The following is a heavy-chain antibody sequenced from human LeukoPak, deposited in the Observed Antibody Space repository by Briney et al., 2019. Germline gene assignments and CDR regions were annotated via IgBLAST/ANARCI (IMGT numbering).Heavy chain of an antibody. J-gene: IGHJ4*02. Sequence: PGGSLRLSCAASGFTFSSYAMSGVGQAPGKGREWVSAISGSGGSTYYADCVKGGFTISRENCKNTLYLQMNSLSAEDTAVYYCAKSWDWLLSLLDYWGQGTLVTVSS. D-gene: IGHD3/OR15-3a*01. V-gene: IGHV3-23*01. CDR3: AKSWDWLLSLLDY. CDR1: GFTFSSYA. CDR2: ISGSGGST.